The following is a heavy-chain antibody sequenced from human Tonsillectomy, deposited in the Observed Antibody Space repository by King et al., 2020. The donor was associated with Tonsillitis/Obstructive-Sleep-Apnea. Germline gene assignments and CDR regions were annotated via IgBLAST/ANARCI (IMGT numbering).Heavy chain of an antibody. CDR1: GITFSDYA. Sequence: EGKMGEDGGGLVQPGGSLRLSCAVSGITFSDYAMSWVRQAPGKGLEWVSGASNSGGTSHYADAVKGRFTISRDNSKNTLYLQLNSLRAEDTAVYYCAKSEGGIAVAGSFDSWGQGTLVTVS. D-gene: IGHD6-19*01. CDR3: AKSEGGIAVAGSFDS. J-gene: IGHJ4*02. V-gene: IGHV3-23*04. CDR2: ASNSGGTS.